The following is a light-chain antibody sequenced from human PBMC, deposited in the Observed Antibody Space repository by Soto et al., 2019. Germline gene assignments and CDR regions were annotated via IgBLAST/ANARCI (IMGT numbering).Light chain of an antibody. CDR3: QERSNWPRIT. V-gene: IGKV3-11*01. J-gene: IGKJ5*01. CDR2: DAS. CDR1: QSISNY. Sequence: EIVLTQSPATVSLPPGERATLSCRASQSISNYLAWYQQKHGQAPRLLIYDASNRATGIPARFSGSGSGTDFTLTISSLEPEDFAVYYCQERSNWPRITFGQGTRLEIK.